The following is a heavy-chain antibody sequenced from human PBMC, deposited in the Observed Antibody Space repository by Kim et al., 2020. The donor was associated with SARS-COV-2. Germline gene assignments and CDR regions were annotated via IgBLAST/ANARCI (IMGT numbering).Heavy chain of an antibody. Sequence: GGSLRLSCAASGFIFSSYAMSWVRQAPGKGLEWVSAISGSGGSTYYADSVKGRFTISRDNSKNTVYLQMNSLRAEDTAIYYCAKTIKYSNPPHYFDYWGQGTLVTVSS. D-gene: IGHD4-4*01. CDR3: AKTIKYSNPPHYFDY. CDR1: GFIFSSYA. V-gene: IGHV3-23*01. CDR2: ISGSGGST. J-gene: IGHJ4*02.